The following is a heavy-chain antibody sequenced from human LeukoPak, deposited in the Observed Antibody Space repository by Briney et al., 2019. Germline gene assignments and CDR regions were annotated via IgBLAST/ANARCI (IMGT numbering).Heavy chain of an antibody. CDR1: GYTLTELS. D-gene: IGHD6-19*01. V-gene: IGHV1-24*01. CDR2: FDPEDGEA. Sequence: ASVKVSCKLSGYTLTELSMHWVRQAPGKGLEWMGGFDPEDGEAIYAQKFQSRVTMTEDTSTDTAYMELSSLRSEDTAVYYCATTSYSSGWYSYFDYWGQGTLVTVSS. J-gene: IGHJ4*02. CDR3: ATTSYSSGWYSYFDY.